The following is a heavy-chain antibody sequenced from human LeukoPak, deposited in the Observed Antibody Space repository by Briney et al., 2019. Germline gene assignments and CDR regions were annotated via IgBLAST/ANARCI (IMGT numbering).Heavy chain of an antibody. J-gene: IGHJ4*02. Sequence: GGSLRLSCAASGFTFSSYGMHWVRQAPGKGLEWVAVISYDGSNKYYADSVKGRFTLSRDNSKNTLYLQMNSLRAEDTAVYYCASSMVATGGPGYWGQGTLVTVSS. V-gene: IGHV3-30*03. CDR3: ASSMVATGGPGY. D-gene: IGHD5-12*01. CDR2: ISYDGSNK. CDR1: GFTFSSYG.